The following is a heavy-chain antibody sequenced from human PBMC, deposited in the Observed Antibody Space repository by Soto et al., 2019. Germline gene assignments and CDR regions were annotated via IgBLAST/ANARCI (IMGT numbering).Heavy chain of an antibody. CDR2: VLPIFGTT. V-gene: IGHV1-69*06. J-gene: IGHJ6*02. CDR3: ARTQGFYPLDV. CDR1: GGSFNIYT. Sequence: QVQLVQSGAEVKKPGSSVKVSCKASGGSFNIYTINWVRQAPGQGLEWMGGVLPIFGTTNYAQKFQGRVTITADKSASTSYMELSSLRSDTAVYYCARTQGFYPLDVWGQGTTVTVSS.